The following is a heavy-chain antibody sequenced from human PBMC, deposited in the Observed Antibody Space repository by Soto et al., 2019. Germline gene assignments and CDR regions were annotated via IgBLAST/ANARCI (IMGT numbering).Heavy chain of an antibody. CDR1: GYTFTSYG. V-gene: IGHV1-18*04. D-gene: IGHD4-17*01. Sequence: VHLVQSGPDLKRPGASMKVSCKASGYTFTSYGISWVRQAPGQGLEWMAWISPLKGRTQYSQKAQGRVTLSTDTSSNTAYMEMTTLRVDDTAVYYCAMDYGDRPEYFKHWGQGTLVTVS. CDR2: ISPLKGRT. CDR3: AMDYGDRPEYFKH. J-gene: IGHJ1*01.